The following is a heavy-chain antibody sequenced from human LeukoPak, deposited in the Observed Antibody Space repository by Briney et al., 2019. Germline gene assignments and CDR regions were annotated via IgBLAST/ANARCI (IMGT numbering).Heavy chain of an antibody. V-gene: IGHV1-8*03. CDR1: GYTFTSYD. D-gene: IGHD2-2*01. J-gene: IGHJ5*02. CDR2: MNPNSGNT. Sequence: ASVKVSCKASGYTFTSYDINWVRQATGQGLEWVGWMNPNSGNTGYAQKFQGRVTITRNTSISTAYMELSSLRSEDTAVYYCARGRRSSTRVNWFDPWGQGTLVTVSS. CDR3: ARGRRSSTRVNWFDP.